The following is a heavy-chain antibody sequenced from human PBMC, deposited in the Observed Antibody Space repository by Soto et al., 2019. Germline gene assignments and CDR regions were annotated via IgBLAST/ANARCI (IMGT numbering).Heavy chain of an antibody. CDR2: ISGSGGST. CDR1: GFTFSSYA. Sequence: EVQLLESGGGLVQPGGSLRLSCAASGFTFSSYAMSWVRQAPGKGLEWVSAISGSGGSTYYADSVKGRFTISRDNSKNTLYLQMNSLRAEDTAVYYCAKDIRLAYYYDSSGYYYDYWGQGTLVTVSS. CDR3: AKDIRLAYYYDSSGYYYDY. J-gene: IGHJ4*02. D-gene: IGHD3-22*01. V-gene: IGHV3-23*01.